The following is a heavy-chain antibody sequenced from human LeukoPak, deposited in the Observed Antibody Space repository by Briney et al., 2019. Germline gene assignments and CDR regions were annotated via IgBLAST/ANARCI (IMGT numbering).Heavy chain of an antibody. CDR3: ARDLAVVAARAFDY. Sequence: GGSLRLSCAASGFTFSNAWMSWVRQTPGKGLEWVGRIKSKTDGGTTDYVAPVKGRFTISRDDSKNTLYLQMNSLKSEDTAVYYCARDLAVVAARAFDYWGQGTLVTVSS. CDR2: IKSKTDGGTT. J-gene: IGHJ4*02. CDR1: GFTFSNAW. V-gene: IGHV3-15*01. D-gene: IGHD2-15*01.